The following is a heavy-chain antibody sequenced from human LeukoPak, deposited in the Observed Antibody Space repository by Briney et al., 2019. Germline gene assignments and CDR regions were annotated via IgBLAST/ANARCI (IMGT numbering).Heavy chain of an antibody. V-gene: IGHV3-23*01. CDR3: AKERVYYDFWSGYENFDY. CDR2: ISGSGGST. CDR1: GFTFSSYA. D-gene: IGHD3-3*01. Sequence: PGGSLRLSCAASGFTFSSYAMSWVRQAPGKGLEWVSAISGSGGSTYYADSVKGRFTISRDNSKNTLYLQLNSLRAEDTAVYYCAKERVYYDFWSGYENFDYWGQGTWSPSPQ. J-gene: IGHJ4*02.